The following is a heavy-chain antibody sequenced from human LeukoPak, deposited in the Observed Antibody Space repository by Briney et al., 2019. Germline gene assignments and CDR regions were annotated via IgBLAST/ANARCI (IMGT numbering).Heavy chain of an antibody. CDR3: ARDDIVVVPAALRKFDP. J-gene: IGHJ5*02. CDR2: FIPIFGTA. V-gene: IGHV1-69*13. D-gene: IGHD2-2*01. CDR1: EGTFSSYA. Sequence: SGNFSAKASEGTFSSYAITWGRQAPGQGLESIGGFIPIFGTANYAQKFQGRVTITADESTSTAYMELSSLRSEDTAVYYCARDDIVVVPAALRKFDPWGQGTLVTVSS.